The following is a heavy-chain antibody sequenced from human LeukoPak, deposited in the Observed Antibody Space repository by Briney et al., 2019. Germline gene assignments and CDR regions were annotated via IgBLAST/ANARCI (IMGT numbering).Heavy chain of an antibody. D-gene: IGHD1-26*01. CDR1: GGSISSYY. V-gene: IGHV4-59*08. CDR2: IYYSGST. Sequence: SETLSLTCTHSGGSISSYYWSWIRQPPGKGLEWIGYIYYSGSTNYNPSLKSRVTISVDTSKNQFSLKLSSVTAADTAVYYCARLVGASIFYYYYYMDVWGKGTTVTVSS. CDR3: ARLVGASIFYYYYYMDV. J-gene: IGHJ6*03.